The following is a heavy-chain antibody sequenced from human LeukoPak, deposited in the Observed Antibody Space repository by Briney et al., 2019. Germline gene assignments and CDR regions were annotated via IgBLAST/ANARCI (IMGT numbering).Heavy chain of an antibody. CDR1: GFTFSSYA. Sequence: GVSLRLSCAASGFTFSSYAMSWVPQAPGRGLVWVSTISGSGDSTYYADSVKGRFTISRDNSKNTLYLQMNSLRPEDTAVYYCPKGCASTSCYTSEYWGQGTLVTVSS. CDR2: ISGSGDST. V-gene: IGHV3-23*01. CDR3: PKGCASTSCYTSEY. D-gene: IGHD2-2*02. J-gene: IGHJ4*02.